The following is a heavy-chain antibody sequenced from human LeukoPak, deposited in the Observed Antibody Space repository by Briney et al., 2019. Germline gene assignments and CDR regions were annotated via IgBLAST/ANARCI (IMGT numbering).Heavy chain of an antibody. D-gene: IGHD2-2*01. J-gene: IGHJ5*02. V-gene: IGHV1-18*01. CDR2: ISAYNGNT. CDR1: GYTFTSYG. Sequence: ASVKVSCKASGYTFTSYGISWVRQAPGQGLEWMGWISAYNGNTNYAQKLQGRVTMTTDTSTSTAYMELRSLRSDDTAVYYCARDGGIVVVPAASNWFDPWGQGTLVTVSS. CDR3: ARDGGIVVVPAASNWFDP.